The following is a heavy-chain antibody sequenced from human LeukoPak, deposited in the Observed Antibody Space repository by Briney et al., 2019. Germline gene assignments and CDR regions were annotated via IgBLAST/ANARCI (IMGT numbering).Heavy chain of an antibody. Sequence: ASVKVSCKASGYTFTSYGISWVRQAPGQGLEWMGWISAYNGNTNYAQKLQGRVTMTTDTSTSTAYMELRSLRSDDTAVYYCARSYSSSWYNYQLEPGWYFDLWGRGTLVTVSS. CDR3: ARSYSSSWYNYQLEPGWYFDL. J-gene: IGHJ2*01. CDR2: ISAYNGNT. D-gene: IGHD6-13*01. CDR1: GYTFTSYG. V-gene: IGHV1-18*01.